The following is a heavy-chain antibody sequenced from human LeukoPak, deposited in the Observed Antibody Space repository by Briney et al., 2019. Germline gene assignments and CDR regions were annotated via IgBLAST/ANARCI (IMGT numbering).Heavy chain of an antibody. D-gene: IGHD2-2*01. CDR1: GFTFRNYW. J-gene: IGHJ4*02. V-gene: IGHV3-21*01. Sequence: TSGGSLRLSCAASGFTFRNYWMGWVRQAPGKGLEWVSSISSSSSYIYYADSVKGRFTISRDNAKNSLYLQMNSLRAEDTAVYYCARDHIVVVPAAPPPLDYWGQGTLVTVSS. CDR3: ARDHIVVVPAAPPPLDY. CDR2: ISSSSSYI.